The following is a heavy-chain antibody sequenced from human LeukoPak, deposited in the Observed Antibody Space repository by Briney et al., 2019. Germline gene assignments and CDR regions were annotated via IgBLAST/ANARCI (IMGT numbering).Heavy chain of an antibody. Sequence: GESLKISCKGSGYSFTSYWIAWVRQMPGKGLEWMGIIYPGDSDTRYSPSFQGQVIMSADKSISAAYLQWSSLKASDTAMYYCARRRGGWSFDDWGQGTLVTVSS. CDR1: GYSFTSYW. D-gene: IGHD6-19*01. J-gene: IGHJ4*02. CDR3: ARRRGGWSFDD. CDR2: IYPGDSDT. V-gene: IGHV5-51*01.